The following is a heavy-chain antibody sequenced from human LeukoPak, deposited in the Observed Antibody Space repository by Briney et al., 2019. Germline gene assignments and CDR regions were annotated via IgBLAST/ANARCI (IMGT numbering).Heavy chain of an antibody. J-gene: IGHJ4*02. CDR2: IYHSGST. CDR1: GGSISSDYY. V-gene: IGHV4-38-2*02. Sequence: SETLSLTCTVSGGSISSDYYWGWIRQPPGKGLEWIGSIYHSGSTYYNPSLKSRVTISVDTSKNQFSLKLSSVTAADTAVYYCARVEQQLAEFDYWGQGTLVTVSS. D-gene: IGHD6-13*01. CDR3: ARVEQQLAEFDY.